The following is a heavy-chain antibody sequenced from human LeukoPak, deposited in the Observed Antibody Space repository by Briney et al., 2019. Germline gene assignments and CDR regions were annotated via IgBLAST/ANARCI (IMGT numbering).Heavy chain of an antibody. J-gene: IGHJ4*02. Sequence: SETLSLTCAVYGGTFSGYYWSWIRQPPGKGLEWVGEISHSGSTNYNPSLKSRVTISVDTSKNQFSLKLSSVTAADTAVYYCARGIIRAMVTSYYFDYWGQGTLVTVSS. CDR3: ARGIIRAMVTSYYFDY. CDR2: ISHSGST. D-gene: IGHD5-18*01. CDR1: GGTFSGYY. V-gene: IGHV4-34*01.